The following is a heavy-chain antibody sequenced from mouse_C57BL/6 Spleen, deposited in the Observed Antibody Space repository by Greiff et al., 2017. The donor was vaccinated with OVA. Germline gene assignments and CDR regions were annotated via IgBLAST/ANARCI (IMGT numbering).Heavy chain of an antibody. CDR2: FDPSDSYT. Sequence: QVQLQQPGAELVMPGASVKLSCKASGYTFTSYWMHWVKQRPGQGLEWIGEFDPSDSYTNYNQKFKGKSTLTVDKSSSTAYMQLSSLTSEDSAVYYCARGPFAYWGQGTMVTVSA. CDR1: GYTFTSYW. V-gene: IGHV1-69*01. CDR3: ARGPFAY. J-gene: IGHJ3*01.